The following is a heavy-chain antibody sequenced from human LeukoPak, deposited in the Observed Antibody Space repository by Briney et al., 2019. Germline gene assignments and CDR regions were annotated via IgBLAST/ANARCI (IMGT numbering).Heavy chain of an antibody. CDR2: ISSSSYI. Sequence: GGSLRLSCAASGFTFSSYSMNWVRQAPGKGLEWVSSISSSSYIYYADSVKGRFTISRDNAKNSLYLQMNSLRAEDTAVYYCARDREGSGWYDYWGQGTLVTVSS. CDR1: GFTFSSYS. D-gene: IGHD6-19*01. V-gene: IGHV3-21*01. CDR3: ARDREGSGWYDY. J-gene: IGHJ4*02.